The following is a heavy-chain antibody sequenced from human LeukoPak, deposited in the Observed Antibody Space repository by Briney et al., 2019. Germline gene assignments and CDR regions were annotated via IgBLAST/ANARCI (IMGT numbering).Heavy chain of an antibody. CDR3: ARRGGCISTSCNLDY. V-gene: IGHV1-46*03. CDR2: INPNGGGT. CDR1: GYTFTGYY. Sequence: ASVKVSCKASGYTFTGYYMHWVRQAPGQGLEWVGMINPNGGGTSSAQKFQGRVTMTRDTSTGTVYMDLSSLRSEDTAIYYCARRGGCISTSCNLDYWGQGTLVTVSS. J-gene: IGHJ4*02. D-gene: IGHD2-2*01.